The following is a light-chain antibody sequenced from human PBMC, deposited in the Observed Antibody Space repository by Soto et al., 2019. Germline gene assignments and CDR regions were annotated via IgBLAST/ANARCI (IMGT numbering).Light chain of an antibody. J-gene: IGLJ2*01. CDR3: CVYAGSYRV. CDR1: SRDVGGYNY. CDR2: DVS. Sequence: QSALTQPRSVSGSPGQSVTISCTGTSRDVGGYNYVSWYQQHPGKAPKLMIYDVSKRPSGVPDRFSGSKSGNTASLTISGLQAEDGADYYCCVYAGSYRVFRGGTKLTVL. V-gene: IGLV2-11*01.